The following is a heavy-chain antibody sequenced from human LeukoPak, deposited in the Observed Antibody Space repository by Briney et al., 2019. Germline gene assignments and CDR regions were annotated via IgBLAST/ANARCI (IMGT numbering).Heavy chain of an antibody. CDR1: GFTFSSYA. V-gene: IGHV3-23*01. D-gene: IGHD4-17*01. J-gene: IGHJ6*03. CDR2: ISGSGGSA. CDR3: ARYGDYRNYYMGV. Sequence: GGSLRLSCAASGFTFSSYAMSWVRQAPGKGLEWVSAISGSGGSAYYADSVKGRFTISRDNSKNTLYLQMNSLRAEDTAIYYCARYGDYRNYYMGVWGKGTTVTVSS.